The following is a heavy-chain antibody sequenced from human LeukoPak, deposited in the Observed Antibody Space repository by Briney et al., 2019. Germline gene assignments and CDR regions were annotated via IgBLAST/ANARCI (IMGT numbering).Heavy chain of an antibody. Sequence: SETLSLTCTVSGGSISSYYWSWIRQPPGKGLEWLAYIYYSGSTNYNPSLESRATISVDTSKNQFSLKLSSVTAADTAVYYCARGDYDSSGYATWAYMDVWGKGTTVTVSS. D-gene: IGHD3-22*01. CDR2: IYYSGST. CDR3: ARGDYDSSGYATWAYMDV. CDR1: GGSISSYY. J-gene: IGHJ6*03. V-gene: IGHV4-59*01.